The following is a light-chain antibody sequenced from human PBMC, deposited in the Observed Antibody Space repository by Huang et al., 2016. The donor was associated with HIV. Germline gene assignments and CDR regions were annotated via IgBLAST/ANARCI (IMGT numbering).Light chain of an antibody. CDR2: KAS. V-gene: IGKV1-5*03. CDR3: QQYNSYPTWT. Sequence: DIQMTQSPSTLSASVGDRVTITCRASQSISSWLAWYQPRPGKAPKLLIYKASNLESGVPSRFSGSGSGTEFALTISRLQPDDFATYHCQQYNSYPTWTFGQGTKVEIK. J-gene: IGKJ1*01. CDR1: QSISSW.